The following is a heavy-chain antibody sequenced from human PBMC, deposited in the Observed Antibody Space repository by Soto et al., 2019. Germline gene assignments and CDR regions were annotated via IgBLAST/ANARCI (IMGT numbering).Heavy chain of an antibody. Sequence: SETLSLTCAVYGGSFSGYYWSWIRQPPGKGLEWIGEINHSGSTNYNPSLKSRVTISVDTSKNQFSLKLSSVTAADTAVYYCARDTVAGFDYWGQGTLVTVSS. CDR3: ARDTVAGFDY. D-gene: IGHD6-19*01. V-gene: IGHV4-34*01. J-gene: IGHJ4*02. CDR2: INHSGST. CDR1: GGSFSGYY.